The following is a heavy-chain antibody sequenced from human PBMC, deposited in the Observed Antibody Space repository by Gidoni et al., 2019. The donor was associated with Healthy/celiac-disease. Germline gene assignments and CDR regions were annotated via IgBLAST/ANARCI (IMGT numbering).Heavy chain of an antibody. D-gene: IGHD5-12*01. Sequence: QVQLPASGPGLVQPSEALFLTCTVSGGSISGYYWSSIRQPPGKGLEWIRYIDNSGSANYNPSLKSRVTISLDTSKNQFSRKLSSVTAADTAVYHCVRGDITALHYFDYWGQGTLVTVSS. CDR2: IDNSGSA. CDR3: VRGDITALHYFDY. CDR1: GGSISGYY. V-gene: IGHV4-59*01. J-gene: IGHJ4*02.